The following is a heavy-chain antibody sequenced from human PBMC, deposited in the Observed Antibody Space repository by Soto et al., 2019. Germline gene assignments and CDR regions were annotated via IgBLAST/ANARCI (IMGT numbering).Heavy chain of an antibody. CDR1: GGSISSSNW. CDR2: IYHSGST. CDR3: ARDLGAYCGGDCYPGDHDAFDI. J-gene: IGHJ3*02. Sequence: QVQLQESGPGLVKPSGTLSLTCAVSGGSISSSNWWSWVRQPPGKGLEWIGEIYHSGSTNYNPSLKSRVTISVDKSKNQFSLKLGSGTAADTAVYYCARDLGAYCGGDCYPGDHDAFDIWGQGTVVTVSS. D-gene: IGHD2-21*02. V-gene: IGHV4-4*02.